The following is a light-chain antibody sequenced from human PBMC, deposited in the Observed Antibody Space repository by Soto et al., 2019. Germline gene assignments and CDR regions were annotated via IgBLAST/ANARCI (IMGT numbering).Light chain of an antibody. CDR2: AAS. CDR1: ENINVY. CDR3: QQGYGTPWT. Sequence: DIQMTQSPASLSAAVGDRVTITCRASENINVYLHWYQQKPGKAPKLLIYAASTLQGGVPSRFSGSGSGTDFTRTLNSLQTDDFATYYGQQGYGTPWTFGQGTEGEIK. V-gene: IGKV1-39*01. J-gene: IGKJ1*01.